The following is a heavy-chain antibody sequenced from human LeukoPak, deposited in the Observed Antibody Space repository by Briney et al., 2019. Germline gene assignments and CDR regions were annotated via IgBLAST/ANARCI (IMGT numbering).Heavy chain of an antibody. V-gene: IGHV4-4*07. CDR2: IYTSGST. J-gene: IGHJ6*03. CDR3: ARVGQTEHCSGGSCYPHYYYYYYMDV. Sequence: SETLSLTCTVSGGSISSYYWSWIRQPAGKGLEWIGHIYTSGSTSYNPSLKSRVTMSVDTSKNQFSLKLSSVTAADTAVYYCARVGQTEHCSGGSCYPHYYYYYYMDVWGKGTTVTVSS. CDR1: GGSISSYY. D-gene: IGHD2-15*01.